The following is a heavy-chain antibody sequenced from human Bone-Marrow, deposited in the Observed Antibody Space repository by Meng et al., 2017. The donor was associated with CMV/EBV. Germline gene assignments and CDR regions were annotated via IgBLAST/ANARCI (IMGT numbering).Heavy chain of an antibody. CDR3: ARLYPYVDSGRGWFDP. Sequence: GGSRRLSCEASGFTFSNYDMNWVRQAPGKGLEWVAHISSSSAYIYYADSAKGRFTISRDNAENSLYLQMNSLRAEDTAIYYCARLYPYVDSGRGWFDPWGQGTLVTVSS. V-gene: IGHV3-21*01. CDR2: ISSSSAYI. D-gene: IGHD3-10*02. CDR1: GFTFSNYD. J-gene: IGHJ5*02.